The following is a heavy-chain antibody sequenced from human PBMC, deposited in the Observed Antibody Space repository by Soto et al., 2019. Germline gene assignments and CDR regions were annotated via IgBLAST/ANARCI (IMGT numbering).Heavy chain of an antibody. CDR3: ARDRCSSTSCPFDY. CDR2: ISAYNGNT. V-gene: IGHV1-18*01. D-gene: IGHD2-2*01. Sequence: QVQLVQSGVEVKKPGASVRVSCKASGYTFTSYGITWVRQAPGQGLEWMGWISAYNGNTNYAQKLQGRVTMTTDTSTSTAYMELRSLRSDDTAVYYCARDRCSSTSCPFDYWGQGTLVTVSS. CDR1: GYTFTSYG. J-gene: IGHJ4*02.